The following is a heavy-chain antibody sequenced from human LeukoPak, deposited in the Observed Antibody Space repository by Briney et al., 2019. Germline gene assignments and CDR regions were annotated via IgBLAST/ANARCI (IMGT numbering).Heavy chain of an antibody. Sequence: GGSLRLSCAASGFTVSSNYMSWVRQAPGKGLEWVSVIYSGGSTYYADSVKGRFTISRDNSKNTLYLQMNSLRAEDTAVYYCTHSSSSFQGEASYFYYYMDVWGKGTTVTVSS. V-gene: IGHV3-66*02. CDR3: THSSSSFQGEASYFYYYMDV. CDR1: GFTVSSNY. CDR2: IYSGGST. J-gene: IGHJ6*03. D-gene: IGHD6-6*01.